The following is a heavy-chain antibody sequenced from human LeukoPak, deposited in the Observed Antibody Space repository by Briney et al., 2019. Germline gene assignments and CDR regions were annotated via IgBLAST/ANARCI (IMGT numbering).Heavy chain of an antibody. V-gene: IGHV3-7*01. CDR1: GFTFSSYS. Sequence: PGGSLRLSCAASGFTFSSYSMNWVRQAPGKGLEWVANIKQDGSEKYYVDSVKGRFTISRDNAKNSLYLQMNSLGAEDTAVYYCARIGGSGSYYDYWGQGTLVTVSS. CDR2: IKQDGSEK. D-gene: IGHD3-10*01. J-gene: IGHJ4*02. CDR3: ARIGGSGSYYDY.